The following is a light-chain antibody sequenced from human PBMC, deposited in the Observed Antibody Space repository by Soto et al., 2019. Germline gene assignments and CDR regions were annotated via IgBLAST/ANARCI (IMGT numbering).Light chain of an antibody. Sequence: DIQLTQSPSTLSASVGDRVTVTCRASQSIRSWLAWYQQRPGKAPKVLIYDASSLESGVPSRFRGSGSGTEFTLTISSLKPDDFATFYCQQYDSWPWTFGQGTKVDI. CDR1: QSIRSW. J-gene: IGKJ1*01. CDR2: DAS. V-gene: IGKV1-5*01. CDR3: QQYDSWPWT.